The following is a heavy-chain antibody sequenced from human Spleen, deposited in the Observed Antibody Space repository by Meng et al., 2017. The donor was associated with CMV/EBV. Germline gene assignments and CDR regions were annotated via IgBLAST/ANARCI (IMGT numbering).Heavy chain of an antibody. Sequence: GSLRLSCTVSGGSISSYYWSWIRQPPGKGLEWIGYIYYSGSTNYNPSLKSRVTISVDTSKNQFSLKLSSVTAADTAVYYCARGRRSGYYGPDVFDIWGQGTMVTVSS. J-gene: IGHJ3*02. CDR3: ARGRRSGYYGPDVFDI. CDR1: GGSISSYY. D-gene: IGHD5-12*01. V-gene: IGHV4-59*08. CDR2: IYYSGST.